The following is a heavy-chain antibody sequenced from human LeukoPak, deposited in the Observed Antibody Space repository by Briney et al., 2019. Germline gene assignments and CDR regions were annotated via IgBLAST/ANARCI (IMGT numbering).Heavy chain of an antibody. CDR2: INPNSGGT. Sequence: ASVKVSCKASGYTFTGYYMHWVRQAPGQGLEWMGWINPNSGGTNYVQKFQGRVTTTRDTSISTAYMELSRLRSDDTAVYYGVRKFGGSGTSGYDYDYWGQGTLVTVSS. CDR1: GYTFTGYY. J-gene: IGHJ4*02. V-gene: IGHV1-2*02. D-gene: IGHD5-12*01. CDR3: VRKFGGSGTSGYDYDY.